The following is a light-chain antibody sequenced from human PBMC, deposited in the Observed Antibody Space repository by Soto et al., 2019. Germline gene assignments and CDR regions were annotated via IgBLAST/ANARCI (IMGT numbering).Light chain of an antibody. CDR3: QQFNSYSGYT. V-gene: IGKV1-5*03. Sequence: DIPMTQSPSTLSASVGDRITITCRASQSISNWLAWYQQKPGKAPKLLIYKASSLESGVPSRFSGSGSGTEFTLTISSLQPDDFATYYCQQFNSYSGYTFGQGTKLEIK. CDR1: QSISNW. CDR2: KAS. J-gene: IGKJ2*01.